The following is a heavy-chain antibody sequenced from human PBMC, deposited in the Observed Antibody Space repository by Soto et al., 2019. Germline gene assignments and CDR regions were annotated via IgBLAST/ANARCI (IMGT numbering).Heavy chain of an antibody. V-gene: IGHV4-31*03. CDR3: AIVIGGFLKWLLFDY. CDR1: GGSISSGGYY. D-gene: IGHD3-3*01. CDR2: IYYSGST. Sequence: QVQLQESGPGLVKPSQTLSLTCTVSGGSISSGGYYWSWIRQHPGKGLEWIGYIYYSGSTYYNPSLNGRVTISVDTSKILFSLKLSSVTAADTAVYYCAIVIGGFLKWLLFDYWGQGTLVTVSS. J-gene: IGHJ4*02.